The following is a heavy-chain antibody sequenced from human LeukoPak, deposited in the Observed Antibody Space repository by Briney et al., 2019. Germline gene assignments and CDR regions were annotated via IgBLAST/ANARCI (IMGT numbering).Heavy chain of an antibody. V-gene: IGHV3-23*01. J-gene: IGHJ5*02. D-gene: IGHD6-19*01. CDR1: GFTFSSYA. CDR3: AKGAAVAFLNWFDP. Sequence: GGSLRLSCAASGFTFSSYAMSWVRQAPGKGLEWVSAISATGGTTYYADSVKGRFTISRDNSKNTLYLQMNSLRAEDTAVYYCAKGAAVAFLNWFDPWGQGTLVTVSS. CDR2: ISATGGTT.